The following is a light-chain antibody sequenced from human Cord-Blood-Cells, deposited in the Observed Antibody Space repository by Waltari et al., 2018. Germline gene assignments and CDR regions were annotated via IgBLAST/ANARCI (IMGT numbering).Light chain of an antibody. V-gene: IGLV2-23*01. Sequence: QSALTQPASVSGSPGQSLTIPCTGPSSDVGSYNLFSWYQQHPGKAPKLMIYEGSKRPSGVSNRFSGSKSGNTASLTISGLQAEDEADYYCCSYAGSSTWVFGGGTKLTV. CDR3: CSYAGSSTWV. J-gene: IGLJ3*02. CDR2: EGS. CDR1: SSDVGSYNL.